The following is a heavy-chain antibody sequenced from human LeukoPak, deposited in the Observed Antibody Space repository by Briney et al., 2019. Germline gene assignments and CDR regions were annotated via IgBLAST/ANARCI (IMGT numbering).Heavy chain of an antibody. CDR3: AKAHSISWPYAFDS. J-gene: IGHJ4*02. V-gene: IGHV3-23*01. D-gene: IGHD6-13*01. CDR1: GFTFSNYA. Sequence: SGGSLRLSCAASGFTFSNYAMAWVRQAPGKGLEWVSAISGNGGRTYSADSVQGRLTISRDNSKNTVYLQMDNLRAEDSAMYYCAKAHSISWPYAFDSWGQGTLVTVSS. CDR2: ISGNGGRT.